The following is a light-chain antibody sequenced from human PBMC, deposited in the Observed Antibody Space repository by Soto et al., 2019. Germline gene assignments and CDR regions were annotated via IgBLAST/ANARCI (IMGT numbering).Light chain of an antibody. V-gene: IGKV2-28*01. J-gene: IGKJ5*01. CDR1: QSLLHRNGYNY. CDR3: QQYGSSGT. CDR2: GAS. Sequence: DIEMTQSPLSLPVTPGEPASISCRSSQSLLHRNGYNYLDWYLQKPGQSPRLLIYGASNRATGIPDRFSGSGSGTDFTLTISRLEPEDFAVYYCQQYGSSGTFGQGTRLEIK.